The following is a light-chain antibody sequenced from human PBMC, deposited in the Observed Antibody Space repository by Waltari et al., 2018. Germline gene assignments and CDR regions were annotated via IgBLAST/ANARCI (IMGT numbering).Light chain of an antibody. J-gene: IGKJ2*01. CDR1: QSISSSY. CDR3: QQYGGSPRT. Sequence: EIVLTQSPGTLSLSPGERATLPCRASQSISSSYLAWYQQKPGQAPRLLIYGASIRATGIPDRFSGSGSGTDFTLTISRLEPEDFAVYYCQQYGGSPRTFGQGTKLEIK. CDR2: GAS. V-gene: IGKV3-20*01.